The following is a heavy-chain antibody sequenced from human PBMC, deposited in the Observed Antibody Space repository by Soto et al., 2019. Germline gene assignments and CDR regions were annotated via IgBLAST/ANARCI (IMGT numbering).Heavy chain of an antibody. CDR3: ARRADCSGGSCYSDDAFDI. CDR2: INAGNGNT. J-gene: IGHJ3*02. CDR1: GYTFTSYA. V-gene: IGHV1-3*01. D-gene: IGHD2-15*01. Sequence: ASVKVSCKASGYTFTSYAMHWVRQAPGQRLEWMGWINAGNGNTKYSQKFQGRVTITRDTSASTAYMELSSLRSEDTAVYYCARRADCSGGSCYSDDAFDIWGQGTMVTVSS.